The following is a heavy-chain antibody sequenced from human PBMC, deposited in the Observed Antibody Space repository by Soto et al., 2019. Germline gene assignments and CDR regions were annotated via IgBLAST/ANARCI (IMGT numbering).Heavy chain of an antibody. V-gene: IGHV5-51*01. CDR1: GYSFTTYW. CDR3: PKGGHRGYDWARYQGMDV. CDR2: IYPGDSDT. Sequence: GESLKIACKGSGYSFTTYWIGWVRQMPGKGLEWMGIIYPGDSDTSYSPSFQGQVTISADKSISTAYLQWSSLKASDTAMYYWPKGGHRGYDWARYQGMDVCGQRTTVTVS. J-gene: IGHJ6*02. D-gene: IGHD5-12*01.